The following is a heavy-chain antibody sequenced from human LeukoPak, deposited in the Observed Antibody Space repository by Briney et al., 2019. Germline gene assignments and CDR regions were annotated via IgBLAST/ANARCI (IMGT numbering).Heavy chain of an antibody. D-gene: IGHD2-2*01. J-gene: IGHJ6*03. CDR2: IYYRGST. CDR3: ALDPRYDPLNWYHMDV. V-gene: IGHV4-39*01. CDR1: GGSISSSSYY. Sequence: SETLSLTCTVSGGSISSSSYYWGWIRQPPGKGLEWIANIYYRGSTYYNPSLKSRVTISVDTSKNQFSLKLRSVTAADTAVYYCALDPRYDPLNWYHMDVWGKGTTVTVSS.